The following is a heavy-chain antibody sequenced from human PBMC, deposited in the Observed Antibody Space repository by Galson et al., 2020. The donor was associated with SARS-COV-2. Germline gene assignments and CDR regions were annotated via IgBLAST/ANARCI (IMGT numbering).Heavy chain of an antibody. J-gene: IGHJ6*02. Sequence: SETLSLTCTVSGGSIASYYWNWIRQPPGKGLEWIGYIYHSGNTNYNPSLESRVSMSVDKSNNQVSLNLNSVTAADTALYYCARGYNWHVLMDVWGQGTTVTVSS. V-gene: IGHV4-59*01. CDR3: ARGYNWHVLMDV. D-gene: IGHD1-20*01. CDR2: IYHSGNT. CDR1: GGSIASYY.